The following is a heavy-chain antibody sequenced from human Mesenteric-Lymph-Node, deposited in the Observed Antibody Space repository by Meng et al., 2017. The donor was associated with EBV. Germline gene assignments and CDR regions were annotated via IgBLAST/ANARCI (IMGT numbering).Heavy chain of an antibody. CDR3: AYLLYAIIRN. Sequence: QITLKESGPTLVKPTQTLALTCTFAGFSLTTSGVGVGWIRQHPGKAPEWLALIFWGDDKRYSPSLRSRLAITKDTSKNQVVLKMTDMDPSDTATYYCAYLLYAIIRNWGQGPLVTVVS. V-gene: IGHV2-5*02. CDR1: GFSLTTSGVG. D-gene: IGHD5/OR15-5a*01. CDR2: IFWGDDK. J-gene: IGHJ4*02.